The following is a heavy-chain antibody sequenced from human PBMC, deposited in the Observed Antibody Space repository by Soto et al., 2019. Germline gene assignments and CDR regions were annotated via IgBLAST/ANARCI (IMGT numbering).Heavy chain of an antibody. Sequence: SETLSLTCTVSVGSISKSDYYWAWIRQPPEEGLEWIASIHYTGITYYNSSLRSRTTISVDTSKNHFSLKLSSVTAADTALYYCARLGSCSEGLCYRRFDPWGQGTLVTVS. J-gene: IGHJ5*02. CDR2: IHYTGIT. D-gene: IGHD2-15*01. V-gene: IGHV4-39*02. CDR1: VGSISKSDYY. CDR3: ARLGSCSEGLCYRRFDP.